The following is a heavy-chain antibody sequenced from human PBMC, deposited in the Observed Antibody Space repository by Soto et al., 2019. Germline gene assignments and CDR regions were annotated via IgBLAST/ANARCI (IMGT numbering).Heavy chain of an antibody. Sequence: GGSLRLSCAASGFTFSSYSMNWVRQAPGKGLEWVSYISSSSSTIYYADSVKGRFTISRDNAKNSLYLQMNSLRAEDTAVYYCAREYCSSTSCLNWFDPWGQGTLVTVAS. CDR2: ISSSSSTI. CDR1: GFTFSSYS. V-gene: IGHV3-48*01. D-gene: IGHD2-2*01. CDR3: AREYCSSTSCLNWFDP. J-gene: IGHJ5*02.